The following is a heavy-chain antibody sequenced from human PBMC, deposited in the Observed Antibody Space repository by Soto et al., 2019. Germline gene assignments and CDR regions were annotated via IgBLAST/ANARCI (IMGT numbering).Heavy chain of an antibody. Sequence: PSDTLSLTFTVSGGYISSYYWCWIRQPPGKGLEWIGYIYYSGSTNYNPSLKSRVTISIDTSKNQFSLKLSSVTAADTAVYYCARDQFGHYDIFGTYYYYGMDVWGQGTTVTVSS. CDR1: GGYISSYY. V-gene: IGHV4-59*01. CDR3: ARDQFGHYDIFGTYYYYGMDV. CDR2: IYYSGST. J-gene: IGHJ6*02. D-gene: IGHD3-9*01.